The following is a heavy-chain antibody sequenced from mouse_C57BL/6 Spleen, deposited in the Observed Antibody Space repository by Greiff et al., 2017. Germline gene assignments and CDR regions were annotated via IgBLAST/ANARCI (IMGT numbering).Heavy chain of an antibody. CDR1: GYSITSGYY. Sequence: VQLQQSGPGLVKPSQSLSLTCSVTGYSITSGYYWNWIRQFPGNKLEWMGYISYDGSNNYNPSLKNRISITRDTSKNQFFLKLNSVTTEDTATYYCARELREWGQGTTLTVSS. CDR3: ARELRE. V-gene: IGHV3-6*01. CDR2: ISYDGSN. J-gene: IGHJ2*01. D-gene: IGHD1-1*01.